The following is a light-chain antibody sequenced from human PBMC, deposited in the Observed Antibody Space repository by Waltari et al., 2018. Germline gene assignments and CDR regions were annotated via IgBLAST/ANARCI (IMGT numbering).Light chain of an antibody. V-gene: IGLV3-21*04. J-gene: IGLJ2*01. CDR2: YAA. CDR3: QVWDTGSDHVI. Sequence: SYVLTQPPSVSVAPGETARLRCGGNNIGSISVHWYQKKAGQAPVLVMSYAADRPSGIPERFSGSNSGNTATLTINRVEVGDEADYYCQVWDTGSDHVIFGGGTKLTV. CDR1: NIGSIS.